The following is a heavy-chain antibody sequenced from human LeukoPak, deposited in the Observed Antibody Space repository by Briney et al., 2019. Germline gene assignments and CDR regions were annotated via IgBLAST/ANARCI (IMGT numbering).Heavy chain of an antibody. CDR2: EDGGP. Sequence: ASVKVSCKASGYILTELSIHWVRQAPGKGLEWMGGEDGGPIYAQKFQGRVTMTEDTSTDKAYMVVSSLTSDDTAVHYCVSIDLDSWGRGTLVTVSS. CDR1: GYILTELS. D-gene: IGHD3-16*02. V-gene: IGHV1-24*01. J-gene: IGHJ4*02. CDR3: VSIDLDS.